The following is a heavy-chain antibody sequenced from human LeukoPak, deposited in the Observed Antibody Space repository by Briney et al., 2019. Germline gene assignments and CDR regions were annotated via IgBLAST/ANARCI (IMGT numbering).Heavy chain of an antibody. CDR2: ISAYNGNT. D-gene: IGHD1-26*01. J-gene: IGHJ5*02. CDR3: AREAQYLWGATTTGWFDP. Sequence: ASVKVSCKASGYTFTSYGISWVRQAPGQGLEWMGWISAYNGNTNYAQKLQGRVTMTTDTSTSTAYMELRSLRSDDTAVYYCAREAQYLWGATTTGWFDPWGQGTLVTVSS. CDR1: GYTFTSYG. V-gene: IGHV1-18*01.